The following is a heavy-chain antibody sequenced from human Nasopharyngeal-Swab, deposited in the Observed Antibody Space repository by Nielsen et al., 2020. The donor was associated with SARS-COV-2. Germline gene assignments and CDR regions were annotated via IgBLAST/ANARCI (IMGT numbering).Heavy chain of an antibody. Sequence: SETLSLTCTVSGDSISNYYWSWIRQPPGKGLEWLGYIYYSGDTNYNPSFKSRVAISIDTSKNQFSLELSPVTAADTAIYYCARDPFLAVGGHDDAFDIWGQGTMLAVSS. D-gene: IGHD6-19*01. V-gene: IGHV4-59*12. CDR3: ARDPFLAVGGHDDAFDI. CDR1: GDSISNYY. J-gene: IGHJ3*02. CDR2: IYYSGDT.